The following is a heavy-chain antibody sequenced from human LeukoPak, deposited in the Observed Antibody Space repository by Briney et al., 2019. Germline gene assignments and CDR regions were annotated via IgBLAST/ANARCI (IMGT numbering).Heavy chain of an antibody. V-gene: IGHV3-33*01. CDR1: GFTFSSYG. J-gene: IGHJ4*02. CDR2: IWYDGSNK. Sequence: GGSLRLSCAASGFTFSSYGMHWVRQAPGKGLEWVAVIWYDGSNKYYADSVKGRFTISRDQSKNTLYLQMNSLTAEDTAVYYCARDYNYYDRSDYYDYFDYWGQGTLVTVAP. D-gene: IGHD3-22*01. CDR3: ARDYNYYDRSDYYDYFDY.